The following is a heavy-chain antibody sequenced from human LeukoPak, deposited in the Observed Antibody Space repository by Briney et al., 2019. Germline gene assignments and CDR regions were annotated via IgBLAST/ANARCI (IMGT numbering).Heavy chain of an antibody. CDR3: ARSVETELWLPTGD. Sequence: GGSLRLSCAASGFTFSTHDLNWVRQAPGKGLEWVSFISSRSSTIYYADSVKGRFTISRDNAKNSLYLQMNSLRAEDTALYYCARSVETELWLPTGDWGQGTLVTVSS. J-gene: IGHJ4*02. D-gene: IGHD5-18*01. V-gene: IGHV3-48*04. CDR1: GFTFSTHD. CDR2: ISSRSSTI.